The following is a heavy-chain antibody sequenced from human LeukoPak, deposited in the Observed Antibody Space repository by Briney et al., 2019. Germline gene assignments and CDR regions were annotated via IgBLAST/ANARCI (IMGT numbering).Heavy chain of an antibody. D-gene: IGHD3-9*01. V-gene: IGHV1-69*01. J-gene: IGHJ4*02. CDR2: IIPIFGTA. CDR1: GGTFGSNA. CDR3: ASPGRYYDILTGNYYFDY. Sequence: ASVKVSCKASGGTFGSNAISWVRQAPGQGLEWMGGIIPIFGTANYAQKFQGRVTITADESTSTAYMELSSLRSEDTAVYYCASPGRYYDILTGNYYFDYWGQGTLVTVSP.